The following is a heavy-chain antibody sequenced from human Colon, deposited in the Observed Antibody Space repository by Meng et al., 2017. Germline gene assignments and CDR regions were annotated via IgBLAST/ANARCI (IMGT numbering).Heavy chain of an antibody. CDR1: GYTFTSYT. Sequence: QVQLIQSGAEVKRPGASVKVSCKASGYTFTSYTMHWVRQAPGQRLEWMGWINTGNGYTKYSRKFQDRVTITRDTSASTAYMELSSLRSEDTAVYYCASAHYDSSGSVDYWGQGTLVTVSS. V-gene: IGHV1-3*04. CDR3: ASAHYDSSGSVDY. CDR2: INTGNGYT. D-gene: IGHD3-22*01. J-gene: IGHJ4*02.